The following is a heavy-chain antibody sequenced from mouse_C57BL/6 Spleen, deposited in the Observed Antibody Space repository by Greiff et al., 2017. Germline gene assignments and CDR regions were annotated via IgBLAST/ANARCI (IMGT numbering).Heavy chain of an antibody. V-gene: IGHV1-69*01. CDR3: ARRGNYDYDDWFAY. J-gene: IGHJ3*01. CDR2: IDPSDSYT. Sequence: QVQLQQPGAELVMPGASVKLSCKASGYTFTSYWMHWVKQRPGQGLEWIGEIDPSDSYTNYNQKFKGKSTLTVDKSSSTAYMQLSSLTSEDSAVYYCARRGNYDYDDWFAYWGQGTLVTVSA. CDR1: GYTFTSYW. D-gene: IGHD2-4*01.